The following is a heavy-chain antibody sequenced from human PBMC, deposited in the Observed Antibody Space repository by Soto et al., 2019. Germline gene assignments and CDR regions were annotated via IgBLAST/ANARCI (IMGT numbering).Heavy chain of an antibody. V-gene: IGHV4-59*12. CDR1: GGSISSYY. J-gene: IGHJ6*02. D-gene: IGHD4-4*01. Sequence: PAETLSLTCTGSGGSISSYYWSWIRQPPGKGLEWVGYIYYSGSTNYNHSLKSRVTISVDTSKNQFSLKLSSVTAADAAVYYCARDRSVTDYYYYYGMDVWGQGTTVTVSS. CDR3: ARDRSVTDYYYYYGMDV. CDR2: IYYSGST.